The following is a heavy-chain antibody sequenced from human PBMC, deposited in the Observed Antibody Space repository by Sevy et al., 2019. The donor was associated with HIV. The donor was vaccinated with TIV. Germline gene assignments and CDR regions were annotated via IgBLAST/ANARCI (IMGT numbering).Heavy chain of an antibody. Sequence: GGSLRLSCAASGFTFSSYEMNWVRQAPGKGLEWVSYISSSGSTIYYADSVKGRFTISRDNAKNLLYLQMNSLRAEDTAVYYCARAWGIAAAGYYYYYGMDVWGQGTTVTVSS. J-gene: IGHJ6*02. D-gene: IGHD6-13*01. CDR2: ISSSGSTI. CDR3: ARAWGIAAAGYYYYYGMDV. CDR1: GFTFSSYE. V-gene: IGHV3-48*03.